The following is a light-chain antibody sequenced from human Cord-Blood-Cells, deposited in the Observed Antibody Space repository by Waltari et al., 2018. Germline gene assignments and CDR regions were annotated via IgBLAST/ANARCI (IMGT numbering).Light chain of an antibody. CDR2: DAS. CDR1: QSVSSY. CDR3: QQRSNWQT. Sequence: EIVLTQSPATLSLSPGERATLSCRASQSVSSYLAWYQQKPGQAPRLLIYDASNRATGSPARFSGSGSGTDFTLTISSLEPEDFAVYYCQQRSNWQTFGQGTKVEIK. J-gene: IGKJ1*01. V-gene: IGKV3-11*01.